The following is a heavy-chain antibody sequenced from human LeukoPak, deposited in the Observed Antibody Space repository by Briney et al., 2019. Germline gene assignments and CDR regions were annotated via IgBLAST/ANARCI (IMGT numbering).Heavy chain of an antibody. CDR3: ARSLGGDFHFDY. J-gene: IGHJ4*02. CDR1: GYSFTSNS. D-gene: IGHD2-21*02. V-gene: IGHV1-18*01. Sequence: GASVKVSCKSSGYSFTSNSISLVRQAPAQGIEWMGWISAYNGNTNYAQKLQGRVTMTPDTSTSTAYMELRSLRSDDTAVYYCARSLGGDFHFDYWGQGTLVTVSS. CDR2: ISAYNGNT.